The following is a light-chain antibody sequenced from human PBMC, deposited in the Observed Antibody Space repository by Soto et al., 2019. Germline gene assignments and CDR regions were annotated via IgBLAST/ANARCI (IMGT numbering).Light chain of an antibody. CDR2: GAS. V-gene: IGKV1D-13*01. CDR1: QGIGNA. J-gene: IGKJ1*01. Sequence: AIQMTQSPSSLSASVGDRVTISCRASQGIGNALGWYQQKPGKPPKVLIYGASTRATGIPARVSGSGSGTEFTLTISSLQSEDFEVYYCQQYNNWPRTFGQGTKVDIK. CDR3: QQYNNWPRT.